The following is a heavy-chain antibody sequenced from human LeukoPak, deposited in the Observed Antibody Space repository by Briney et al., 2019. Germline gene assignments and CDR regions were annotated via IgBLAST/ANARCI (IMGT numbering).Heavy chain of an antibody. J-gene: IGHJ4*02. CDR3: AKGDMVRGVIDY. D-gene: IGHD3-10*01. CDR2: ISYDGSSK. V-gene: IGHV3-30*18. Sequence: GGSLRLSCAASGFTFSSYGMHWVRQAPGKGLEWVAVISYDGSSKYYADSVKGRFTISRDNSKNTLYLQMNSLRAEDTAVYYCAKGDMVRGVIDYWGQGTLVTVSS. CDR1: GFTFSSYG.